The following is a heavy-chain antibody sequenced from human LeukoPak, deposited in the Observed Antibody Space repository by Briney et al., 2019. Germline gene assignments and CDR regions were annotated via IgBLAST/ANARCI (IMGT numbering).Heavy chain of an antibody. V-gene: IGHV4-59*03. Sequence: SETLPLSCSVSRASISIYSLRWIRPPPGQGLDGVGYIYYIWCPNYNPSLTTRVTMSVDSSRNQFSLRVNSVTAADTAVYYCAKSNRYCDTASCYKAFEIWGPGAMVTVSS. J-gene: IGHJ3*02. CDR1: RASISIYS. CDR2: IYYIWCP. D-gene: IGHD2-2*01. CDR3: AKSNRYCDTASCYKAFEI.